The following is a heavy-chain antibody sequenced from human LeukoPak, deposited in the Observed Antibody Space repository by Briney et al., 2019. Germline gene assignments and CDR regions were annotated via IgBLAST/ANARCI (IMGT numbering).Heavy chain of an antibody. J-gene: IGHJ3*02. V-gene: IGHV4-34*01. CDR2: INHSGST. CDR1: GGSFSGYY. Sequence: SETLSLTCAVYGGSFSGYYWSWIRQPPGKGLEWIGEINHSGSTNYNPSLKSRVTISVDTSKNQFSLKLCSVTAADTAVYYCASGIRMATRAFDIWGQGTMVTVSS. CDR3: ASGIRMATRAFDI. D-gene: IGHD5-24*01.